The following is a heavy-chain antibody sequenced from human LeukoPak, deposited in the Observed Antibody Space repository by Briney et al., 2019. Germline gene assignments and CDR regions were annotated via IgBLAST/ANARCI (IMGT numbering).Heavy chain of an antibody. J-gene: IGHJ4*02. CDR1: GGSISSSSYY. CDR2: IYYSGST. CDR3: ARGSYTGYFDY. V-gene: IGHV4-39*07. D-gene: IGHD2-2*02. Sequence: SETLSLTCTVSGGSISSSSYYWGWIRQPPGKGLEWIGSIYYSGSTYYNPSLKSRVTISVDTSKNQFSLKLSSVTAADTAVYYCARGSYTGYFDYWGQGTLVTVSS.